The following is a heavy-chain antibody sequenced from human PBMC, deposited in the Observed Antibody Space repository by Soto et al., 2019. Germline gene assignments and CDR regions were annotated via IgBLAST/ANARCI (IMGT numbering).Heavy chain of an antibody. CDR2: IWYDGSNK. Sequence: GGSLRLSCAASGFTFSNYGMHWVRQAPGKGLEWVAIIWYDGSNKYYADSVKGRFTISRDNSKNTVYLQMNSLRAEETAMYYCAAGEPLNYRGQGTVVRVS. CDR3: AAGEPLNY. V-gene: IGHV3-33*01. CDR1: GFTFSNYG. J-gene: IGHJ4*01. D-gene: IGHD3-10*01.